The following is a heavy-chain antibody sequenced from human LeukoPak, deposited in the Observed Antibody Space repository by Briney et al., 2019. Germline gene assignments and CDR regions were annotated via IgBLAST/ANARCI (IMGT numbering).Heavy chain of an antibody. CDR2: ISSSSSYI. D-gene: IGHD6-13*01. J-gene: IGHJ3*02. CDR1: GFTFSSYS. Sequence: GGSLRLSCAASGFTFSSYSMNWVRQAPGKGLEWVSSISSSSSYIYYADSVKGRFTISRDNAKNSLYLQMNSLRAEDTAVYYCARAGPYSSSSPHAFDIWGQGTMVTVSS. CDR3: ARAGPYSSSSPHAFDI. V-gene: IGHV3-21*01.